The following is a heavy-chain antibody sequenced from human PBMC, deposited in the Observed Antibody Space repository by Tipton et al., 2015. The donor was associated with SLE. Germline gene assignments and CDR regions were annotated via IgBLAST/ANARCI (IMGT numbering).Heavy chain of an antibody. CDR1: GASISDYY. V-gene: IGHV4-59*13. CDR3: ASILDDYNTNWFDP. D-gene: IGHD5-24*01. Sequence: TLSLTCTVSGASISDYYWTWIRQFPGKGLEWIGYIDYSGSTNYNPPLKSRLTISGDTSKNQFSLHLTSVTAADTAVYYCASILDDYNTNWFDPWGQGTLVTVSS. J-gene: IGHJ5*02. CDR2: IDYSGST.